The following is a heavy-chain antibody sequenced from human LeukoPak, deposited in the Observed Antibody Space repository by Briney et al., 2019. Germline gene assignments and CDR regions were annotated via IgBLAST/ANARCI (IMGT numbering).Heavy chain of an antibody. V-gene: IGHV3-30-3*01. Sequence: GGSLRLSCAASGFTFSSYAMHWVRQAPGKGLEWVAVISYDGSNKYYADSVKGRFTISRDNSKNTLYLQMNSLRAEDTAVYYCAKELTPWTARSGYDGWGQGTLVTVSS. CDR2: ISYDGSNK. CDR3: AKELTPWTARSGYDG. D-gene: IGHD3-22*01. J-gene: IGHJ4*02. CDR1: GFTFSSYA.